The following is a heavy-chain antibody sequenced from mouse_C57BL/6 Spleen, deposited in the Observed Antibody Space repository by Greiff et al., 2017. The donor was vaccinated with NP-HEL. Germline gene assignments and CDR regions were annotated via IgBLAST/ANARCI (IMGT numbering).Heavy chain of an antibody. CDR2: IYPGSGST. J-gene: IGHJ3*01. D-gene: IGHD4-1*01. V-gene: IGHV1-55*01. CDR3: ARGNWDLAWFAY. Sequence: QVQLQQPGAELVKPGASVKMSCKASGYTFTSYWITWVKQRPGQGLEWIGDIYPGSGSTNYNEKFKSKATLTVDTSSSTAYMQLSSLTSEGSAVYYCARGNWDLAWFAYWGQGTLVTVSA. CDR1: GYTFTSYW.